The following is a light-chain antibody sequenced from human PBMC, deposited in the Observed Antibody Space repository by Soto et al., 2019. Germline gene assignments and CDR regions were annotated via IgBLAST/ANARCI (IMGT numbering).Light chain of an antibody. Sequence: ILVTQSPSSLSASVGDRVTITWRASQGIDTSLAWYQQKPGKAPKLLIYAPSIFQSGVPSRFSGSGSGTHFTLTISSLQPEDFATYYCQQLHGYPITFGQGTRLEI. V-gene: IGKV1-9*01. J-gene: IGKJ5*01. CDR1: QGIDTS. CDR3: QQLHGYPIT. CDR2: APS.